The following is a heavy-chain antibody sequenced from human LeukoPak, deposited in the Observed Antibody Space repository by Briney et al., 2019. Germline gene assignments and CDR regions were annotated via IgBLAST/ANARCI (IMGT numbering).Heavy chain of an antibody. V-gene: IGHV4-39*01. CDR1: GFTFSSYA. J-gene: IGHJ4*02. D-gene: IGHD6-13*01. Sequence: GSLRLSCAASGFTFSSYAMSWIRQPPGKGLEWIGSIYYGGSTFYNPSLKSRGTISVDTSENQFSLNLSSVTAADTAVYYCARRYSNSWYTFDFWGQGTLVTVSS. CDR3: ARRYSNSWYTFDF. CDR2: IYYGGST.